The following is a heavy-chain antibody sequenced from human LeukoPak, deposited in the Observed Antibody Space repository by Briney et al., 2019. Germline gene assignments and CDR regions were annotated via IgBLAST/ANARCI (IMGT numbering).Heavy chain of an antibody. CDR3: VKDIPYYYDSSGYYPTDY. J-gene: IGHJ4*02. V-gene: IGHV3-43*02. CDR1: GFTFDDYA. D-gene: IGHD3-22*01. Sequence: GGSLRLSCAASGFTFDDYAMHWVRQAPGKGLEWVSLISGDGGSTYYADSVKGRFTISRDNSKNSLYLQMNSLRTEDTALYYCVKDIPYYYDSSGYYPTDYWGQGTLATVSS. CDR2: ISGDGGST.